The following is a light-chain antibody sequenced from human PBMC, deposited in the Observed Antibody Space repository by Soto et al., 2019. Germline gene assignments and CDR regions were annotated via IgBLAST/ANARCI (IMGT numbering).Light chain of an antibody. J-gene: IGLJ3*02. CDR1: SSDVGAYNY. V-gene: IGLV2-8*01. Sequence: QSALTQPPSASGSLGQSVTISCTGTSSDVGAYNYVSWYQQHPGKAPKLMIYEVTRRPSGVPDRFSGSKSGNTASLAISGLRSEDEADYYCAAWDDGLSGWVFGGGTKLTVL. CDR2: EVT. CDR3: AAWDDGLSGWV.